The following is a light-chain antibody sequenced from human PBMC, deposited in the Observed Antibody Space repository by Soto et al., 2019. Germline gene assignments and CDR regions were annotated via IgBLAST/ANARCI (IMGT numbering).Light chain of an antibody. CDR2: GAS. CDR3: QQYGSSPQT. CDR1: QSVSSSY. V-gene: IGKV3-20*01. J-gene: IGKJ4*01. Sequence: EVVLTQSPATLSLSPWEGAALSCRASQSVSSSYLAWYQQKPGQAPRLLIYGASSRATGIPDRFSGSGSGTDFTLTISRLEPEDFAVYYCQQYGSSPQTFGGGTKVDIK.